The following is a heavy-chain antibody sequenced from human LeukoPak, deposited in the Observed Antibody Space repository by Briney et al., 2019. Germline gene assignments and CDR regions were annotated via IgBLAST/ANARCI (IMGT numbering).Heavy chain of an antibody. CDR3: ARHREWLRLGLDY. V-gene: IGHV4-59*08. CDR1: GGSISSYY. Sequence: PSETLSLTCTVSGGSISSYYWSWIRQPPGKGLEWIGYIYDIYDSGSTNYTPPLKSRVTMSVDTSKNQFSLKLSSVTAADTAVYYCARHREWLRLGLDYWGQGTLVTVSS. J-gene: IGHJ4*02. D-gene: IGHD5-12*01. CDR2: IYDIYDSGST.